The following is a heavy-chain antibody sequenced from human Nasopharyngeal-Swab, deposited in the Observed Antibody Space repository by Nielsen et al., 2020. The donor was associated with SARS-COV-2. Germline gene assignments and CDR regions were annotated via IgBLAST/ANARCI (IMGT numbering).Heavy chain of an antibody. Sequence: GESLKISCAASGFTFSSYAMSWVRQAPGKGLEWVSAISGSGGSTYYADSVKGRFTISRDNSKNTLYLQMNSLRVEDTAIYYCARGPYYWGQGALVTVSS. J-gene: IGHJ4*02. CDR3: ARGPYY. CDR1: GFTFSSYA. D-gene: IGHD3-16*01. V-gene: IGHV3-23*01. CDR2: ISGSGGST.